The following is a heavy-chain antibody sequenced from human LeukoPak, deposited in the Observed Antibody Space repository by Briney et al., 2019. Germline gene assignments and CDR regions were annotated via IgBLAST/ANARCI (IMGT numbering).Heavy chain of an antibody. CDR3: ASGSHFPTFDC. CDR2: IRYDGTNK. V-gene: IGHV3-30*02. D-gene: IGHD2/OR15-2a*01. CDR1: GFTFSNYG. Sequence: QSGGSLRLSCAASGFTFSNYGMHWVRQAPGKGLDWVAFIRYDGTNKYSADSVKGRFTISRDNAKNSLYLQMNSLRAEDTAVYYCASGSHFPTFDCWGQGTLVTVSS. J-gene: IGHJ4*02.